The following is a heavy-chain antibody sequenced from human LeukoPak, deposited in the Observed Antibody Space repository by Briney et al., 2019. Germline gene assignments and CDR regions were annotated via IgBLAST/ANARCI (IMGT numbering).Heavy chain of an antibody. CDR1: GFTFSSYG. J-gene: IGHJ3*02. CDR3: AKGYYGSGSYGSDAFDI. D-gene: IGHD3-10*01. CDR2: IRYDGSNK. Sequence: TGGSLRLSCAASGFTFSSYGMHWVRQAPGKGLEWVAFIRYDGSNKYYADSVKGRFTISRDNSKNTLYLQMNSLRAEDTAVYYCAKGYYGSGSYGSDAFDIWGQGTMVTVSS. V-gene: IGHV3-30*02.